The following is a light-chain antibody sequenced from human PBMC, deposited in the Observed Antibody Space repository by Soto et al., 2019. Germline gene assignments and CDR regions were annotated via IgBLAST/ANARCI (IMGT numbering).Light chain of an antibody. CDR2: YKSDSDK. CDR1: SGINVGTYR. CDR3: MIRYSSASV. Sequence: QSVLTQPASLSASPGASASLTCTLRSGINVGTYRIYWYQQKPGSPPQYLLRYKSDSDKQQGSGVPSRFSGSKDASANAGILLISGLHSEDEADYYCMIRYSSASVFGGGTKLTVL. V-gene: IGLV5-45*01. J-gene: IGLJ3*02.